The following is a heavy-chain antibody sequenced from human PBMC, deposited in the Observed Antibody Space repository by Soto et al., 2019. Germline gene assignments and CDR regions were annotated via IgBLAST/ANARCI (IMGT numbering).Heavy chain of an antibody. J-gene: IGHJ4*02. CDR2: VYYNGLT. V-gene: IGHV4-61*01. D-gene: IGHD1-7*01. CDR1: GDSVSSRSYY. CDR3: ARGADNWNYVGGD. Sequence: QVQLQESGPGLVKPSETLSLTCAVSGDSVSSRSYYWSWIRQPPGKGLEWIAYVYYNGLTNYNPSLKSRVAISLDMSKNQFSLKLSAVTAADTAVYYCARGADNWNYVGGDWGQGTLVTVSS.